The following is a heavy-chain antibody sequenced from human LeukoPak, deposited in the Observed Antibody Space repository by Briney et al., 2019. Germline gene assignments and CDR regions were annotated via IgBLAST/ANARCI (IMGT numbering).Heavy chain of an antibody. J-gene: IGHJ6*03. CDR1: GGSISSGSYY. CDR2: IYTSGST. V-gene: IGHV4-61*02. CDR3: ARARNDYYDSSGYPSYYYYMDV. Sequence: SETLSLTCTVSGGSISSGSYYWSWIRQPAGKGLEWIGRIYTSGSTNYNPSLKSRVTISVDTSKNQFSLKLSSVTAADTAVYYCARARNDYYDSSGYPSYYYYMDVWGKGTTVTVSS. D-gene: IGHD3-22*01.